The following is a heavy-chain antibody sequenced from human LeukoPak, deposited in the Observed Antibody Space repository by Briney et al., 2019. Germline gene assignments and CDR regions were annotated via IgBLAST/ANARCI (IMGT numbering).Heavy chain of an antibody. J-gene: IGHJ6*02. D-gene: IGHD3-22*01. V-gene: IGHV1-69*13. CDR3: ARVKHDTGGYYYYYGMDV. CDR1: GYTFSSYA. Sequence: ASVKVSCKASGYTFSSYAISWVRQAPGQGLEWMGGIIPIFGTANYAQKFQGRVTITADESTSTAYMELSSLRSEDTAVYYCARVKHDTGGYYYYYGMDVWGQGTTVTVSS. CDR2: IIPIFGTA.